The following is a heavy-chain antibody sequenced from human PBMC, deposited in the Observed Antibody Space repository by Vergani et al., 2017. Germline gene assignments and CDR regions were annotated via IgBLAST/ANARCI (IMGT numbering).Heavy chain of an antibody. D-gene: IGHD2-2*01. J-gene: IGHJ6*03. CDR1: GGSFTSYH. Sequence: QVQLQQWGGGLLKPSETLSLTCVVNGGSFTSYHWTWIRQSPGEGLEWVGDIDHTGRPDYNPSLKSRLTMSVDTSKNQFSLKLSSVTAADTAVYYCARGIGYQLLYSYYYYMDVWGKGTTVTVSS. CDR2: IDHTGRP. CDR3: ARGIGYQLLYSYYYYMDV. V-gene: IGHV4-34*01.